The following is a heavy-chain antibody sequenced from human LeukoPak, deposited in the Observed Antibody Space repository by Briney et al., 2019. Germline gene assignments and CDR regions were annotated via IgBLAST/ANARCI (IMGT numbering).Heavy chain of an antibody. CDR3: ARDRREIAAAGSYYYYMDV. CDR1: GFTFSSYE. Sequence: GGSLRLSCAASGFTFSSYEMNWVRQAPGKGLEWLSHITSGDTIHYANSVEGRFTISRDNAKNSLYLQMNSLRAEDTAVYYCARDRREIAAAGSYYYYMDVWGKGTTVTVSS. CDR2: ITSGDTI. V-gene: IGHV3-48*03. D-gene: IGHD6-13*01. J-gene: IGHJ6*03.